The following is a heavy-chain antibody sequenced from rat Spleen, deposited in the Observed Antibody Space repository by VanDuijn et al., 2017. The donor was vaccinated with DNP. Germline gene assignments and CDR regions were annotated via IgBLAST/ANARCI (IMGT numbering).Heavy chain of an antibody. CDR3: AKEHNYYFDY. J-gene: IGHJ2*01. CDR2: ISPSGGST. D-gene: IGHD1-10*01. V-gene: IGHV5-19*01. Sequence: EVQLVESGGGLVQPGRSLKLSCAASGFTFSNYDMAWVRQAPTKGLEWVASISPSGGSTYYRDSVKGRFTISRDNAENTVYLQMNSLRSEDTATYYCAKEHNYYFDYWGQGVMVTVSS. CDR1: GFTFSNYD.